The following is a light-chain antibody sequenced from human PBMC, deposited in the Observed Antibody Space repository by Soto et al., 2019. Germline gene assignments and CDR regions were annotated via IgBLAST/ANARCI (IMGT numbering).Light chain of an antibody. CDR2: AAA. V-gene: IGKV1-12*01. Sequence: DIQMTQSPSSVSASVGDRVTITCRASQGISSWLAWYQQKAGKAPKLLIFAAASLQNGVPRRFSGSGSGTDFTLTISSLQPEDSATYYCQQVDSFPYTFGQGTKLEIK. J-gene: IGKJ2*01. CDR1: QGISSW. CDR3: QQVDSFPYT.